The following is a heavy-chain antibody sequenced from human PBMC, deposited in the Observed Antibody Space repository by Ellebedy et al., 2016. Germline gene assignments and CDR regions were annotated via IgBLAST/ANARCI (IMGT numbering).Heavy chain of an antibody. V-gene: IGHV3-23*01. J-gene: IGHJ4*02. CDR2: ISGSGGST. CDR3: ATTLWFGDPRRQDY. D-gene: IGHD3-10*01. Sequence: GESLKISXAASGFTFSSYAMSWVRQAPGKGLEWVSAISGSGGSTYYADSVKGRFTISRDNSKNTLYLQMNSLRAEDTAVYYCATTLWFGDPRRQDYWGQGTLVTVSS. CDR1: GFTFSSYA.